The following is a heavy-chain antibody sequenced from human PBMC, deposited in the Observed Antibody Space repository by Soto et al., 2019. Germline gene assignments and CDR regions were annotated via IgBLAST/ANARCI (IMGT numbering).Heavy chain of an antibody. D-gene: IGHD3-9*01. J-gene: IGHJ4*02. V-gene: IGHV1-69*02. CDR2: IIPILGIA. CDR3: ARVKGRLGISLEL. CDR1: GGTFSSYT. Sequence: QVQLVQSGAEVKKPGSSVKVSCKASGGTFSSYTISCVRQAPGQGLEWMGRIIPILGIANYAQKFQGRVTITADKSTSTAYMELSSLRSEDTAVYYCARVKGRLGISLELWGQGTLVTVSS.